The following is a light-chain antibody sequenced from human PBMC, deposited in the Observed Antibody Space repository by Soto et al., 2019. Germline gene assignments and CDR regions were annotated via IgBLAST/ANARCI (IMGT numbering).Light chain of an antibody. CDR1: QSISGW. V-gene: IGKV1-5*01. J-gene: IGKJ1*01. CDR3: QQYYSDWT. Sequence: DIQLTQSPSTLSAPVVHRVTITCRASQSISGWLAWYQQKPGTAPKLLIYEASNLESGVPSRFSGSGSGTEFTLTISSLQPDDFATYYCQQYYSDWTFGQGTKVDIK. CDR2: EAS.